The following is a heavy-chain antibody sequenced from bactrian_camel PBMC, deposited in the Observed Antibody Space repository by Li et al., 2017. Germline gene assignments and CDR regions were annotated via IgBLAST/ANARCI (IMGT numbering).Heavy chain of an antibody. CDR2: IDSDGRT. CDR1: GYKDSGSH. J-gene: IGHJ4*01. Sequence: VQLVESGGGSVQAGGSLRLSCAASGYKDSGSHACMVWFRQAPGKEREGVASIDSDGRTSYADFVEGRFTITRDNAKNTLFLQMNSLKPEDTGVYYCAATCDGGRNPFVYWGQGTQVTVS. V-gene: IGHV3S53*01. D-gene: IGHD6*01. CDR3: AATCDGGRNPFVY.